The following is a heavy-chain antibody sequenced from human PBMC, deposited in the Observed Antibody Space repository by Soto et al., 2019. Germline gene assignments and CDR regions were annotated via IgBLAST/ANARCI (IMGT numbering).Heavy chain of an antibody. CDR3: ARDRLPRGGDRIAAASNWFDP. D-gene: IGHD6-13*01. CDR1: GGSISSGGYY. J-gene: IGHJ5*02. V-gene: IGHV4-31*03. Sequence: SETLSLTCTVSGGSISSGGYYWSWIRQHPGKGLEWIGYIYYSGSTYYNPSLKSRVTISVDTSKNQFSLKLSSVTAVDTAVYYCARDRLPRGGDRIAAASNWFDPWGQGTLVTVSS. CDR2: IYYSGST.